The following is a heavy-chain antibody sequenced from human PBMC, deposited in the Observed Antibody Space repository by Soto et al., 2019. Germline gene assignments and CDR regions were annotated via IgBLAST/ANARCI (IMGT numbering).Heavy chain of an antibody. CDR3: ARGSSSWFSLYYYYGMDV. CDR2: MNPNSGNT. CDR1: GYTFTSYD. Sequence: ASVKVSCKASGYTFTSYDINWVRQATGQGLEWMGWMNPNSGNTGYAQKFQGRVTMTRNTSISTAYMELSSLRSEDTAVYYCARGSSSWFSLYYYYGMDVWGQGTTVTVSS. V-gene: IGHV1-8*01. D-gene: IGHD6-13*01. J-gene: IGHJ6*02.